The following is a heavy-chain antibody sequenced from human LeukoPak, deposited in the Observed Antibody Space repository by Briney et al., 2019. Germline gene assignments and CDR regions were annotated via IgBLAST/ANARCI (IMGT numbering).Heavy chain of an antibody. V-gene: IGHV4-59*01. J-gene: IGHJ6*02. Sequence: SETLSLTCTVSGGSISSYFWSWIRQPPGKGLEWIGYIYYSGSTYYNPSLKSRITISVDTSRNQFSLKLSSVTAADTAVYYCAREDVRGDPYFYYYGMDVWGQGTTVTVSS. CDR1: GGSISSYF. CDR3: AREDVRGDPYFYYYGMDV. CDR2: IYYSGST. D-gene: IGHD3-10*02.